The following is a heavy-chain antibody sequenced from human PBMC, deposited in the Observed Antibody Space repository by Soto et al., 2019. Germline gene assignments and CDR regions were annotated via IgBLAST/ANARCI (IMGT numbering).Heavy chain of an antibody. D-gene: IGHD2-21*01. CDR3: ARDDYGDLGY. CDR2: ISTYNEYT. CDR1: GYSFTTYN. V-gene: IGHV1-18*01. Sequence: GASVKVSCKTSGYSFTTYNINWVRQAPGQGLEWIGWISTYNEYTHYAQNLQGRVTLTIDTSTTTAYMELRGLRSDDTAVYYCARDDYGDLGYWGQGTLVTVS. J-gene: IGHJ4*02.